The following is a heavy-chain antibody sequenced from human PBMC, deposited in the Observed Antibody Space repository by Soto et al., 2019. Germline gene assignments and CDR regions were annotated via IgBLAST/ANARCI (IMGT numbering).Heavy chain of an antibody. V-gene: IGHV3-7*01. D-gene: IGHD3-3*01. CDR3: ARDQRYDFWSGYSIYYYYYMDV. CDR1: GFTFSSYW. Sequence: GGSLRLSCAASGFTFSSYWMSWVRQAPGKGLEWVANIKQDGSEKYYVDSVKGRFTISRDNAKNSLYLQMNSLRAEDTAVYYCARDQRYDFWSGYSIYYYYYMDVWGKGTTVTVSS. J-gene: IGHJ6*03. CDR2: IKQDGSEK.